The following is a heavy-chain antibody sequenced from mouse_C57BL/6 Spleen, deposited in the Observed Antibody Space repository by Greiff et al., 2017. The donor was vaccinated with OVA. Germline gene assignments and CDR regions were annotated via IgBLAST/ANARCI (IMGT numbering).Heavy chain of an antibody. CDR2: IYPGDGDT. D-gene: IGHD1-1*01. CDR1: GYAFSSSW. CDR3: ARSHGSSLDYYAMDD. J-gene: IGHJ4*01. V-gene: IGHV1-82*01. Sequence: QVQLQQSGPELVKPGASVKISCKASGYAFSSSWMSWVKQRPGKGLEWIGRIYPGDGDTNYNGKFKGKATLTADKSSSTAYMQLSSLTSEDAAVYFCARSHGSSLDYYAMDDWGQGTSVTVSS.